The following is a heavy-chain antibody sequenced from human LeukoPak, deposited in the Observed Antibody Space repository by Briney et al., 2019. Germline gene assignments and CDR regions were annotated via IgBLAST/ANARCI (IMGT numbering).Heavy chain of an antibody. V-gene: IGHV1-2*02. D-gene: IGHD3-10*01. Sequence: ASVKVSCKASGYTFTSYAMHWVRQAPGQGLEWMGWIYPNSGGTSYAQTYQGRVTMTRDTSMSTAYMELSRLRSDDTAVYYCARFGAPQWSAATPGINAFDIWGQGTMVTVSS. J-gene: IGHJ3*02. CDR3: ARFGAPQWSAATPGINAFDI. CDR2: IYPNSGGT. CDR1: GYTFTSYA.